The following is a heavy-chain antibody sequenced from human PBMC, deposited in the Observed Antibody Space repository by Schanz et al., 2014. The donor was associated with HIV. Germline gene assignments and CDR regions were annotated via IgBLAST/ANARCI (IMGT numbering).Heavy chain of an antibody. J-gene: IGHJ4*02. Sequence: EIQLVESGGVVVQPGGSLRLSCAASGFTFDDYTMNWVRQAPGKGLEWVSLVSWDGGSTYYADSVKGRFTISRDNSKNSLYLQMNSLRAEDTAVYYCAKEEQQLGGVGGYHFDYWGQGTLVTVSS. CDR1: GFTFDDYT. D-gene: IGHD6-13*01. V-gene: IGHV3-43*01. CDR3: AKEEQQLGGVGGYHFDY. CDR2: VSWDGGST.